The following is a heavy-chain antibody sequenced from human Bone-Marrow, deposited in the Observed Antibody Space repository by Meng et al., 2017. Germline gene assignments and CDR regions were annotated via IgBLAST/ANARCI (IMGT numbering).Heavy chain of an antibody. D-gene: IGHD3-3*01. V-gene: IGHV4-34*01. Sequence: SETLSLTCAVYGGSFSGYYWSWIRQPPGKGLEWIGEINHSGSTNYNPSLKSRVTISVDTSKNQFSLELSSVTAADTAVYYCARNDFWSGYYSGDVWGQGTTVT. CDR3: ARNDFWSGYYSGDV. CDR2: INHSGST. CDR1: GGSFSGYY. J-gene: IGHJ6*01.